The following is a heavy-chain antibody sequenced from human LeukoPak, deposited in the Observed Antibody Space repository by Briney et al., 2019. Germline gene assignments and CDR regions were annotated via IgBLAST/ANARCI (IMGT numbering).Heavy chain of an antibody. J-gene: IGHJ4*02. D-gene: IGHD4/OR15-4a*01. Sequence: PGGSLRLSCVVSGFTFRSYSMNWLRQAPGKGLEWVSCISGSSSYIYYADSVKGRFTISRDNAKNSLYLQMNSLRAEDTAVYYCARGGRLCDYWGQGTLVTVSS. CDR2: ISGSSSYI. CDR1: GFTFRSYS. V-gene: IGHV3-21*01. CDR3: ARGGRLCDY.